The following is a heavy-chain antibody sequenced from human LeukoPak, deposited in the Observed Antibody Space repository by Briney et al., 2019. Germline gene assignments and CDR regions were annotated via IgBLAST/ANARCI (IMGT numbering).Heavy chain of an antibody. D-gene: IGHD1-1*01. V-gene: IGHV4-31*03. Sequence: SETLSLTCTVSGGSISSGGYYWSWIRQHPGTGLEWIGYIYYSGSTYYNPSLKSRVTISVDTSKNQFSLKLSSVTAADTAVYYCVRVGLERPFDYWGQGTLVTVSS. CDR2: IYYSGST. CDR3: VRVGLERPFDY. CDR1: GGSISSGGYY. J-gene: IGHJ4*02.